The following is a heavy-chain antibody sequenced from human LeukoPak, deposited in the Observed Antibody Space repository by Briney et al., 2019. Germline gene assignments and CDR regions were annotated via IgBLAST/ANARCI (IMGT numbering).Heavy chain of an antibody. Sequence: KPSETPSLTCTVSGGSISSYYWSWIRQPPGKGLEWIGYIYYSGSTNYNPSLKSRVTISVDTSKNQFSLKLSSVTAADTAVYYCARSNSGYDPVDYWGQGTLVTVSS. D-gene: IGHD5-12*01. CDR2: IYYSGST. CDR1: GGSISSYY. J-gene: IGHJ4*02. CDR3: ARSNSGYDPVDY. V-gene: IGHV4-59*01.